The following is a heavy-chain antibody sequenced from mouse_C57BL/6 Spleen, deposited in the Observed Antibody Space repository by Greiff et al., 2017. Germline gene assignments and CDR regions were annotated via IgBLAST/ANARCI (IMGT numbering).Heavy chain of an antibody. J-gene: IGHJ1*03. CDR1: GFTFSDYG. CDR2: ISSGSSTI. Sequence: EVKVVESGGGLVKPGGSLKLSCAASGFTFSDYGMHWVRQAPEKGLEWVAYISSGSSTISYADTVKGRFPISRDNAKNTLFLHMTSLRSEDTAMYYCARNDPSYWYCDVWGTGTTVTVSS. D-gene: IGHD2-10*02. CDR3: ARNDPSYWYCDV. V-gene: IGHV5-17*01.